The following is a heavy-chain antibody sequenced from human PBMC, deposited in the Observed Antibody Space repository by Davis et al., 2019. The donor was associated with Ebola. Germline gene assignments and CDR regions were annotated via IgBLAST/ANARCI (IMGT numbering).Heavy chain of an antibody. D-gene: IGHD6-25*01. V-gene: IGHV3-33*01. J-gene: IGHJ4*02. CDR1: GFTFSSYG. Sequence: GESLKISCAASGFTFSSYGMHWVRQAPGKGLEWLAVIWYDGSHKYYADSVKGRFTISRDNSKNTLYLEMNSLRAEDTAVYYCARDSGGRGYFDYWGQGTLVTVSS. CDR2: IWYDGSHK. CDR3: ARDSGGRGYFDY.